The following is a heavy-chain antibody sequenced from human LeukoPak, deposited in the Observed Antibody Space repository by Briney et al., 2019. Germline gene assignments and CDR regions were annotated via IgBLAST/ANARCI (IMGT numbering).Heavy chain of an antibody. J-gene: IGHJ6*03. CDR3: AREVAYDFWSGYPPYYYYYYMDV. Sequence: ASVKVSCKASGYTFTSYDINWVRRATGQGLEWMGWMNPNSGNTGYAQKFQGRVTMTRNTSISTAYMELSSLRSEDTAVYYCAREVAYDFWSGYPPYYYYYYMDVWGKGTTVTVSS. V-gene: IGHV1-8*01. CDR2: MNPNSGNT. D-gene: IGHD3-3*01. CDR1: GYTFTSYD.